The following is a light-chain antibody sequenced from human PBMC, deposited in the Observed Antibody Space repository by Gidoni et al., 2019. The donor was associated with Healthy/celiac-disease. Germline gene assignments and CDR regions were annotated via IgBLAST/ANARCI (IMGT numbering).Light chain of an antibody. V-gene: IGKV3-15*01. CDR2: GAS. CDR3: QQYNNGVT. J-gene: IGKJ3*01. CDR1: QSVSSN. Sequence: EIVMTPSPATLSVSPGERATLSCRASQSVSSNLAWYQQKPGQAPRLLIYGASTRATGIPARFSGSGSGTEFTLTISSLQSEDFAVYYCQQYNNGVTFGPGTKVDIK.